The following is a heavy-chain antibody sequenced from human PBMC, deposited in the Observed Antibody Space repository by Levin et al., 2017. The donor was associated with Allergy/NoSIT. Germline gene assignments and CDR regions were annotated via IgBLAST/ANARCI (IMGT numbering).Heavy chain of an antibody. Sequence: GGSLRLSCGASGFTFSSYGLTWVRQAPGKGLEWLSSISGSGSSTYYADSVKGRFTISRDNSKNTLYVQMNSLRAEDTAVYYCAKDYYGSGMYYFGNWGQGTLVTVSS. D-gene: IGHD3-10*01. CDR1: GFTFSSYG. CDR3: AKDYYGSGMYYFGN. CDR2: ISGSGSST. J-gene: IGHJ4*02. V-gene: IGHV3-23*01.